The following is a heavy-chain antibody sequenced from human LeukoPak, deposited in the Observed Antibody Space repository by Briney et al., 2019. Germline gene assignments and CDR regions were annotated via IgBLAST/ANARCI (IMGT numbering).Heavy chain of an antibody. D-gene: IGHD2-8*01. Sequence: PGGSLRLSCAASGFTFSSYAMHWVRQAPGKGLEWVAVISHDGSNKYYADSVKGRFTISRDNSKNTLYLQMNSLRAEDTAVYYCARAIMVYAGEYYFDYWGQGTLVTVSS. CDR3: ARAIMVYAGEYYFDY. V-gene: IGHV3-30-3*01. CDR2: ISHDGSNK. CDR1: GFTFSSYA. J-gene: IGHJ4*02.